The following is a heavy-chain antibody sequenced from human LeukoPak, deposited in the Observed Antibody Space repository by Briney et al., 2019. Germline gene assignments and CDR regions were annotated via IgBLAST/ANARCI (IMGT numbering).Heavy chain of an antibody. V-gene: IGHV4-59*01. CDR1: GGSISSYY. CDR2: IYYSGST. J-gene: IGHJ4*02. Sequence: SETLSLTCTVSGGSISSYYWSWIRQPPGKGLEWIGYIYYSGSTNYNPSLKSRVTISVDTSKNQFSLKLSSVTAADTAVYYCARVGSSGYEPNLNFDYWGQGTLVTVSS. CDR3: ARVGSSGYEPNLNFDY. D-gene: IGHD3-22*01.